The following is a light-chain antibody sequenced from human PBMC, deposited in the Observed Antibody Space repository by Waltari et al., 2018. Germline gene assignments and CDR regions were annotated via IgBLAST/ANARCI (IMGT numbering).Light chain of an antibody. CDR2: RAS. CDR1: QSINTW. CDR3: QQYNSYST. Sequence: DIQMTQSPSTLSASVGDRVIITCRASQSINTWLAWYQQKPGKAPRVLIYRASSLETGVPSRFSGSGSGTEFTITISGLQPDDFATYYCQQYNSYSTFGQGTRVEIK. V-gene: IGKV1-5*03. J-gene: IGKJ1*01.